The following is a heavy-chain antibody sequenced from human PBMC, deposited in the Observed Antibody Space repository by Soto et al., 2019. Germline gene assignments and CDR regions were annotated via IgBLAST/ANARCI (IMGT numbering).Heavy chain of an antibody. J-gene: IGHJ5*02. CDR2: ISYDGSVK. CDR1: GFTFSSYG. D-gene: IGHD3-22*01. CDR3: ASWGGLLANWFDP. V-gene: IGHV3-30*03. Sequence: GGSLILSCVASGFTFSSYGMHWVRQAPGEGLEWVAVISYDGSVKNYADSVKGRFTIFRDNSKNQFSLKLSSVTAADTAVYYCASWGGLLANWFDPWGQGTLVTVSS.